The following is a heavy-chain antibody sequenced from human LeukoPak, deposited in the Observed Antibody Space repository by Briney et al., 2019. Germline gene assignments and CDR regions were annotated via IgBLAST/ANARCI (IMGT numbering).Heavy chain of an antibody. CDR3: ARGYCSSTSCYKLGNDAFDI. Sequence: SETLSLTCAVSGGSFSHYYWTWIRQPPGKGLEWIGEINHSGSTNYNPSLKSRVTISVDTSKNQFSLKLSSVTAADTAVYYCARGYCSSTSCYKLGNDAFDIWGQGTMVTVSS. J-gene: IGHJ3*02. CDR1: GGSFSHYY. CDR2: INHSGST. D-gene: IGHD2-2*01. V-gene: IGHV4-34*01.